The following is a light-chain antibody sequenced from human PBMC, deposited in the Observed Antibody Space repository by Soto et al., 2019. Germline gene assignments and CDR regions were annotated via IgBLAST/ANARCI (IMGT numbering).Light chain of an antibody. J-gene: IGLJ1*01. CDR3: TSYTSSFTHL. CDR2: EVS. Sequence: QSVLTQPASVSGSPGQSITISCTGTSSDVGNYKYVSWYQQHPGKAPKLMIYEVSNRPSGVSNRFSGSKSGNTASLTISGLQTEDEADYYCTSYTSSFTHLFGTGTKVTVL. CDR1: SSDVGNYKY. V-gene: IGLV2-14*01.